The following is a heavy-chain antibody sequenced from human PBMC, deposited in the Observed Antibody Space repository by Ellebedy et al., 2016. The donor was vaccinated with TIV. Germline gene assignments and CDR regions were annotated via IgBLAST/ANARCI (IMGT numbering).Heavy chain of an antibody. CDR3: ARDPPSTVGYYYGMDV. CDR1: GFTFSNAW. J-gene: IGHJ6*02. Sequence: GESLKISCAASGFTFSNAWMNWVRQAPGKGLEWVGRIKSKTDGGTTDYAAPVKGRFTISRDDSKNTLYLQMNSLRAEDTAVYYCARDPPSTVGYYYGMDVWGQGTTVTVSS. D-gene: IGHD4-23*01. CDR2: IKSKTDGGTT. V-gene: IGHV3-15*07.